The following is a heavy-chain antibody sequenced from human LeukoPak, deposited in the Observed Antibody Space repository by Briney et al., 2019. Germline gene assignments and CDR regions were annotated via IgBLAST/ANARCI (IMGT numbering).Heavy chain of an antibody. D-gene: IGHD4-17*01. CDR3: ARGDDGDYVFGY. J-gene: IGHJ4*02. Sequence: SETLSLTCAVYGGSFSGYYWSWIRQPPGKGLEWIGEINHSGSTNYNPSLKSRVTISVDTSKNQFSLKLSSVTAADTAVYYCARGDDGDYVFGYWGQGTLVTASS. V-gene: IGHV4-34*01. CDR1: GGSFSGYY. CDR2: INHSGST.